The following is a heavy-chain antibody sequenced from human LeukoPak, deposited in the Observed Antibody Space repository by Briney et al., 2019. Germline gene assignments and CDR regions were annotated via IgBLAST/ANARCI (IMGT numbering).Heavy chain of an antibody. CDR2: IYYSGST. CDR1: GGSISSYY. J-gene: IGHJ5*02. Sequence: SETLSLTCTVSGGSISSYYWSWIRQPPGKGLEWIGHIYYSGSTNYNPSLKSRVTISVDTSKNQFSLKLSSVTAADTAVYYCARHLYDSTPAGWFDPWGQGTLVTVSS. CDR3: ARHLYDSTPAGWFDP. V-gene: IGHV4-59*08. D-gene: IGHD3-22*01.